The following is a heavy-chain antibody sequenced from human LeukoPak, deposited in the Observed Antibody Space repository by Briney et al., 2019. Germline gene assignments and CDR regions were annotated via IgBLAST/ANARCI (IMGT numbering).Heavy chain of an antibody. CDR1: GGSISSHY. Sequence: PSETLSLTCTVSGGSISSHYWSWIRQPPGKGLEWLAYIYYSGSTNYNPSLKSRVTISVDTYKNQFSLKLSSVTAADTAVYYCAREAAARGDYYYMDVWGKGTTVTVSS. D-gene: IGHD6-13*01. CDR2: IYYSGST. J-gene: IGHJ6*03. V-gene: IGHV4-59*11. CDR3: AREAAARGDYYYMDV.